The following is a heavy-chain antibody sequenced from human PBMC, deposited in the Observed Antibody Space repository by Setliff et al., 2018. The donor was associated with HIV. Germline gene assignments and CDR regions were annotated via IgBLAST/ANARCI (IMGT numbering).Heavy chain of an antibody. Sequence: GGSLRLSCAASDFDISSNYMRWIRQAPGKGLECVSVMYKDGSTFYADSVKGRFTTSRDNSKNMLYLQMNSLRPEDTAVYYCARYPDTAMVLIYFDQWGQGTLVTVSS. D-gene: IGHD5-18*01. V-gene: IGHV3-66*02. CDR2: MYKDGST. J-gene: IGHJ4*02. CDR1: DFDISSNY. CDR3: ARYPDTAMVLIYFDQ.